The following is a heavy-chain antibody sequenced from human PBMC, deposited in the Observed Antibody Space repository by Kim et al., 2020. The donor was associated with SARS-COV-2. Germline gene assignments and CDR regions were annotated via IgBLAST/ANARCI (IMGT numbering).Heavy chain of an antibody. CDR3: ARVRESSSWYSNYGMDV. V-gene: IGHV3-74*01. J-gene: IGHJ6*02. CDR2: INSDGSST. Sequence: GGSLRLSCAASGFTFSSYWMHWVRQAPGKGLVWVSRINSDGSSTSYADSVKGRFTISRDNAKNTLYLQMNSLRAEDTAVYYCARVRESSSWYSNYGMDVWGQGTTVTVSS. CDR1: GFTFSSYW. D-gene: IGHD6-13*01.